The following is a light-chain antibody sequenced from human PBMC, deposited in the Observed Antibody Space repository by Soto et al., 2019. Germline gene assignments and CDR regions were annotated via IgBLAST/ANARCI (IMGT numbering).Light chain of an antibody. CDR2: GAS. CDR3: QQYNFWPYT. Sequence: EVVLTHSPATLSVSPGERATFSCRASQNIATNLAWYQQKPGQAPSLLIYGASNRATGIPTRFSAGGSGTEFTLTISRLQSEDFAVYYCQQYNFWPYTFGQGTKLEIK. J-gene: IGKJ2*01. V-gene: IGKV3-15*01. CDR1: QNIATN.